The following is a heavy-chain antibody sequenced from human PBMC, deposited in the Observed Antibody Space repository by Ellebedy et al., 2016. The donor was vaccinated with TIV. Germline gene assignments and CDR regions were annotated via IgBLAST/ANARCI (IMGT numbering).Heavy chain of an antibody. Sequence: SVKVSCKASGGSFSRSAINWVRQAPGQGLEWMGGIHPTFGPTTYAQKFQGRVMITADESTSTAYMELSSLTSADTAVYYCAQAPLFAEIKLLGMDVWGQGTTVTVSS. CDR2: IHPTFGPT. D-gene: IGHD2-21*01. V-gene: IGHV1-69*13. J-gene: IGHJ6*02. CDR1: GGSFSRSA. CDR3: AQAPLFAEIKLLGMDV.